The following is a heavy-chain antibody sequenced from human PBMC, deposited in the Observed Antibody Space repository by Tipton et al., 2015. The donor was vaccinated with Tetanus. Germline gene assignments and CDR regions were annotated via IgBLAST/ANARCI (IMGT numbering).Heavy chain of an antibody. V-gene: IGHV4-59*01. CDR3: ARASYYYDSSGYYSMEEYYFDY. Sequence: TLSLTCTVSGGSISSYYWSWIRQPPGKGLEWIGYIYYSGSTNYNPSLKSRVTISVDTSKNQFSLKLSSVTAADTAVYYCARASYYYDSSGYYSMEEYYFDYWGQGTLATVSS. CDR2: IYYSGST. CDR1: GGSISSYY. D-gene: IGHD3-22*01. J-gene: IGHJ4*02.